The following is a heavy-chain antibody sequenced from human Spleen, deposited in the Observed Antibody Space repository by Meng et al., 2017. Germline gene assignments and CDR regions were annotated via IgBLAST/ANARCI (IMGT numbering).Heavy chain of an antibody. CDR3: ARDEDISAAGKLFGDY. CDR1: GYTFTSYG. Sequence: ASVKVSCKASGYTFTSYGISWVRQAPGQGLEWMGRINPKSGDTHYAQRFQGRVTMTGDTSISTAYMELSGLRSDDTAMYYCARDEDISAAGKLFGDYWGQGTLVT. CDR2: INPKSGDT. J-gene: IGHJ4*02. D-gene: IGHD6-13*01. V-gene: IGHV1-2*06.